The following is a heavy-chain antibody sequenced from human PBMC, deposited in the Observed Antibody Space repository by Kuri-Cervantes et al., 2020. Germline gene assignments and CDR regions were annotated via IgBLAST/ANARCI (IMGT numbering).Heavy chain of an antibody. Sequence: GGSLRLSCAASGFTVSSNYMSWVRQAPGKGLEWVSVIYSGGSTYYADSVKGRFTISRDNAKNSLYLQMSSLRSEDTAVYYCARGKGYNWNDAALDIWGQGTMVTVSS. D-gene: IGHD1-1*01. CDR3: ARGKGYNWNDAALDI. V-gene: IGHV3-53*05. CDR2: IYSGGST. CDR1: GFTVSSNY. J-gene: IGHJ3*02.